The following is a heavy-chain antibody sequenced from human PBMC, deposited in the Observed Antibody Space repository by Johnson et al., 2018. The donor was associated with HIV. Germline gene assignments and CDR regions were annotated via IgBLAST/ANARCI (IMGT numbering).Heavy chain of an antibody. D-gene: IGHD2-2*03. CDR1: GFTFSNAW. CDR2: ISGSGGST. CDR3: TRDAKLRPLDGPDDAFDI. J-gene: IGHJ3*02. V-gene: IGHV3-23*04. Sequence: VQLVESGGGLVQPGGSLRLSCAASGFTFSNAWMSWVRQAPGKGLEWVSAISGSGGSTYYADSVKGRFTISRDNSKNTLYLQMNSLKTEDTAVYYCTRDAKLRPLDGPDDAFDIWGQGTMVTVSS.